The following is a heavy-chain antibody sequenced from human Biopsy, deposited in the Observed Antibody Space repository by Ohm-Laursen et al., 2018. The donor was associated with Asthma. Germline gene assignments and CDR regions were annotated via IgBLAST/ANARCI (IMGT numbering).Heavy chain of an antibody. V-gene: IGHV4-39*01. CDR2: ISYTGNT. CDR3: ARHWNWGSFFDY. D-gene: IGHD7-27*01. CDR1: GGSMSSRSYS. J-gene: IGHJ4*02. Sequence: GTLSLTCTVSGGSMSSRSYSWGWIRQPPGKGLEWIGSISYTGNTDIPSLRSRVTLFVDTSKNNFSLKLTSVTAADTAVFYCARHWNWGSFFDYWGQGMLVTVSS.